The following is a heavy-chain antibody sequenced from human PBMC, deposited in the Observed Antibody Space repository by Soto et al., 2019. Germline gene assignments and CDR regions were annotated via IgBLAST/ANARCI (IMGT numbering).Heavy chain of an antibody. J-gene: IGHJ5*02. Sequence: EVQLLESGGGLVQPGGSLRLFCVASGFSFSSYAMSWVRQAPGKGLEWVSAISGSGGSTYYADSVKGRFTMSRDKSKNMPYQQMNSLRAEDTAVYYCAKDPGCYGDYLCVNWFDPWGQGTLVTVSS. D-gene: IGHD4-17*01. CDR2: ISGSGGST. V-gene: IGHV3-23*01. CDR3: AKDPGCYGDYLCVNWFDP. CDR1: GFSFSSYA.